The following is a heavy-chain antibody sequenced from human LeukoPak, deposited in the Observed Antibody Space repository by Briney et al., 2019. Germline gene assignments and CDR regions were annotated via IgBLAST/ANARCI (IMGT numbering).Heavy chain of an antibody. Sequence: GGSLRLSCAASGFTFSSYNMNWVRQAPGKGLEWVSSISSSSSYIYYADSVKGRFTISRDNAKNSLYLQMNSLRAEDTAVYYCARAKVGKGGSSGYYNWFDPWGQGTLVTVSS. CDR2: ISSSSSYI. CDR3: ARAKVGKGGSSGYYNWFDP. CDR1: GFTFSSYN. J-gene: IGHJ5*02. D-gene: IGHD3-22*01. V-gene: IGHV3-21*01.